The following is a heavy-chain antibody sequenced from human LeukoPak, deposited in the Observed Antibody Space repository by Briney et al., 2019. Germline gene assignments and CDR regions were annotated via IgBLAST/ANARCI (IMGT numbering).Heavy chain of an antibody. CDR1: GYSFTSYW. D-gene: IGHD3-10*01. CDR3: AIDYYGSGSYLDY. CDR2: IYPGDSDN. J-gene: IGHJ4*02. Sequence: GESLKISCKGSGYSFTSYWIAWVRQMPGKGLEWMGIIYPGDSDNRYSPSFQGQVTIPADKSISTAYLQWSSLKASDTAMYYCAIDYYGSGSYLDYWGQGTLVTVSS. V-gene: IGHV5-51*01.